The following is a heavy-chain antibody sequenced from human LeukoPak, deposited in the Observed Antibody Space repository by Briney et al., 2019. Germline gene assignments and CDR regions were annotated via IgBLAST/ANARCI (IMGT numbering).Heavy chain of an antibody. D-gene: IGHD6-19*01. Sequence: PGGSLRLSCSASGFTFSSYGMNWVRQAPGKGLEYVSGISSNGRSTNYGDPVKGRFTTSRDNSKNTLYLQMSSLRAEDTAVYYCVRLNIPVTGTPYDYWGQGTLVTVSS. J-gene: IGHJ4*02. V-gene: IGHV3-64D*06. CDR2: ISSNGRST. CDR3: VRLNIPVTGTPYDY. CDR1: GFTFSSYG.